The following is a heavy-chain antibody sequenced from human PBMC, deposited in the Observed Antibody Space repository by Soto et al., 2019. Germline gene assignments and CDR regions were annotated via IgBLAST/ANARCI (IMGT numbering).Heavy chain of an antibody. CDR2: IYDSGSS. Sequence: ASETLSLTCTVSGASISSGDYFWSWIRQSPGKGLQWIGYIYDSGSSYYNPSLKSRVTTSVDTSKNQFSLKLSSVTAADTAVYYCAREKGYISGPKNFDYWGQGTLVTVSS. J-gene: IGHJ4*02. CDR1: GASISSGDYF. V-gene: IGHV4-30-4*01. CDR3: AREKGYISGPKNFDY. D-gene: IGHD5-12*01.